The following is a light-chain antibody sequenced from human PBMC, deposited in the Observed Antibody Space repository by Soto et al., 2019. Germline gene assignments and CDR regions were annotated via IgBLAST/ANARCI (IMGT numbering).Light chain of an antibody. V-gene: IGLV2-14*03. J-gene: IGLJ3*02. CDR3: SSYGASSTL. CDR1: SSDIGGYNY. Sequence: QSALTQPASVSGSPGQSITISCTGSSSDIGGYNYVSWYQQHPGKAPQLMIYDVSSRPSGISDRFSGSKSGNTASLTISGLQPKDEADYYCSSYGASSTLFGGGTKLTVL. CDR2: DVS.